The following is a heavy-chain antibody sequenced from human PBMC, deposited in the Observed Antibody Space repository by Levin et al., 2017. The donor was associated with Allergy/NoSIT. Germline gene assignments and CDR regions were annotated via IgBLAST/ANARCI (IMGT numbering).Heavy chain of an antibody. J-gene: IGHJ5*02. CDR2: ITSSSGHT. D-gene: IGHD4-17*01. V-gene: IGHV3-21*01. CDR3: ARGTGDQPDNGFDP. Sequence: GGSLRLSCAASGFTFSDYSMCWVRQAPGRGLEWVSCITSSSGHTYYADSVKGRFTISRDNAQNSLFLQMNSLRAEDTAVYYCARGTGDQPDNGFDPWGQGTLVSVSS. CDR1: GFTFSDYS.